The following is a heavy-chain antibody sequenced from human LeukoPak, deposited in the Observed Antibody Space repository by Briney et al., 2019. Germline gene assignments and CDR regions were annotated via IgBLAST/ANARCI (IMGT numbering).Heavy chain of an antibody. V-gene: IGHV1-2*04. CDR3: ARSPLYGSGSYYNWFDP. CDR2: INPNSGGT. D-gene: IGHD3-10*01. Sequence: VKVSCKASVYTFTGYFMHSVRPAPGQGGEWMGWINPNSGGTNYAQKLRGWVTKTRDTSISTAYMEQSKLRSDDTAVYYCARSPLYGSGSYYNWFDPWRQGTLVTVSS. CDR1: VYTFTGYF. J-gene: IGHJ5*02.